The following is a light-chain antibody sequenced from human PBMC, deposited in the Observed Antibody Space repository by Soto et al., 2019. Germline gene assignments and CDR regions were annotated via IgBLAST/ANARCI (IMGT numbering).Light chain of an antibody. CDR3: QQYNDWPLT. Sequence: DIVMTQSPATLSVAPGERVTFSCRASQGVSRKLAWYQHKPGQAPRLLISGASTGATGIPARFSGSGSGTEFTLTISSLQSEDCAIYYCQQYNDWPLTFGGGTKVEIK. CDR1: QGVSRK. J-gene: IGKJ4*01. V-gene: IGKV3-15*01. CDR2: GAS.